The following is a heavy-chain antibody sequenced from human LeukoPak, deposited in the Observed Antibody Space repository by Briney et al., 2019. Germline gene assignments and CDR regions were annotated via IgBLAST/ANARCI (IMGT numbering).Heavy chain of an antibody. J-gene: IGHJ5*02. CDR3: ARCTYGSGSYVA. D-gene: IGHD3-10*01. CDR1: GGSISSYC. V-gene: IGHV4-59*08. Sequence: SETLSLTCTVSGGSISSYCWSWIRQPPGKGLEWIGYIYYSGSTNYNPSLKSRVTISVDTSKNQFSLKLSSVTAADTAVYYCARCTYGSGSYVAWGQGTLVTVSS. CDR2: IYYSGST.